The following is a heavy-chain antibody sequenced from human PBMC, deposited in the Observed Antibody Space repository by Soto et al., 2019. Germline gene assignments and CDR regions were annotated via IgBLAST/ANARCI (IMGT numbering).Heavy chain of an antibody. CDR3: ARRQMPPPTRGAANARGGMDV. D-gene: IGHD6-13*01. V-gene: IGHV3-33*01. CDR1: GFTFNNYG. Sequence: QVQLVEWGGGVVQPGRSLRLFCAASGFTFNNYGMHCVRQAPGKGLEWLAVIWHDGRNNYYANSVKGRFTVSRDNSKHTLHLQIGSLRAEDTAVYYCARRQMPPPTRGAANARGGMDVWGQGTTVTVSS. J-gene: IGHJ6*02. CDR2: IWHDGRNN.